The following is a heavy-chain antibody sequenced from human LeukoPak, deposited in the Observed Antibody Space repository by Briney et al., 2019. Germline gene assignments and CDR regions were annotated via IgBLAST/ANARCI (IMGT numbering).Heavy chain of an antibody. CDR3: ARASVGRGYSGYDYQGYYFDY. CDR1: GGTFRSYA. V-gene: IGHV1-69*13. J-gene: IGHJ4*02. D-gene: IGHD5-12*01. CDR2: IIPIFGTA. Sequence: ASVKVSCKASGGTFRSYAISWVRQAPRQGLEWMGGIIPIFGTANYAQKFQGRVTITADESTSTAYMELSSLRSEDTAVYYCARASVGRGYSGYDYQGYYFDYWGQGTLVTVSS.